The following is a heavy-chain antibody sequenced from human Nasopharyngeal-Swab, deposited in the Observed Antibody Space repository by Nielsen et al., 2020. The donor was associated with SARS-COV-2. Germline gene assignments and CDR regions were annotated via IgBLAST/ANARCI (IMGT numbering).Heavy chain of an antibody. CDR1: GGSFSGYY. Sequence: SETLSLTCAVYGGSFSGYYWSWIRQPPGKGLEWIGEINHSGSTNYNPSLKSRVTISVDMSKNQFSLKLSSVTAADTAVYYCARGLTVTRQSYWYFDLWGRGTLVTVSS. V-gene: IGHV4-34*01. CDR2: INHSGST. D-gene: IGHD4-17*01. CDR3: ARGLTVTRQSYWYFDL. J-gene: IGHJ2*01.